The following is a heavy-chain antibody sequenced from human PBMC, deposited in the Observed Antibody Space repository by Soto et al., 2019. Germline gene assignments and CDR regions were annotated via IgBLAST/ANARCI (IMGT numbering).Heavy chain of an antibody. V-gene: IGHV4-4*07. CDR1: GGSISSYY. J-gene: IGHJ4*02. CDR3: ARVGSSGWYDFDY. D-gene: IGHD6-19*01. CDR2: IYTSGST. Sequence: PSETLSLTCTVSGGSISSYYWSWIRQPAGKGLEWIGRIYTSGSTNYNPSLKGRVTMSVDTSKNQFSLKLSSVTAADTAVYYCARVGSSGWYDFDYWGQGTLVTVSS.